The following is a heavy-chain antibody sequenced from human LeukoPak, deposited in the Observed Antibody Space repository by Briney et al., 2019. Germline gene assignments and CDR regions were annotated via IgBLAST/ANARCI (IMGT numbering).Heavy chain of an antibody. V-gene: IGHV3-20*04. CDR2: IDWNGGST. CDR3: ARDLGSGWTRFDY. D-gene: IGHD6-19*01. J-gene: IGHJ4*02. CDR1: GFTFDDHG. Sequence: PGGSLRLSCAASGFTFDDHGMSWVRQAPGKGLEWVSGIDWNGGSTGYADSVKGRFTISRDNARNSLYLQMNSVRAEDTALYYCARDLGSGWTRFDYWGQGTLVTVPS.